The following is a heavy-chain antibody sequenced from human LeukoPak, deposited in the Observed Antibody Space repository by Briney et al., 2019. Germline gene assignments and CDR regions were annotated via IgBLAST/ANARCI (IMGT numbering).Heavy chain of an antibody. J-gene: IGHJ4*02. CDR3: ATSLGDTAMAPGYYFDY. V-gene: IGHV1-24*01. Sequence: ASVKVSCKVSGYTLTELSMHWVRQAPGKGLEWMGGFDPEDGETIYAQKFQGRVTMTEDTSTDTAYMELSSLRSEDTAVYYCATSLGDTAMAPGYYFDYWGQGTLVTVSS. CDR2: FDPEDGET. CDR1: GYTLTELS. D-gene: IGHD5-18*01.